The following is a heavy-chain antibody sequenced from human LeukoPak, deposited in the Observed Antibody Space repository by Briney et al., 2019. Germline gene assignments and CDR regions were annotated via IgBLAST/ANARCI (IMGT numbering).Heavy chain of an antibody. V-gene: IGHV3-30*18. J-gene: IGHJ4*02. CDR3: AKDSPPDY. CDR2: ISSDGRNK. Sequence: GGSLRLSCAASGFTFSNYGMHWVRQASGKGLEWVAVISSDGRNKYYVDSVKGRFTISRDNSKNTLFLQMNTLRPEDTAVYYCAKDSPPDYWGQGTLVTVSS. CDR1: GFTFSNYG.